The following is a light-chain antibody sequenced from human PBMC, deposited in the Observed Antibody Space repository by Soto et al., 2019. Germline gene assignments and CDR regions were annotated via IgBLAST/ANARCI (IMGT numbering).Light chain of an antibody. CDR1: KLGDKY. Sequence: SYELTQPPPVSVSPGQTASITCSGDKLGDKYACWYQQKPGQSPVLVIYQDSKRPSGIPERFSGSNSGNTATLTISGTQAMDEADYYCQAWDSSTEGVVFGGGTKLTVL. V-gene: IGLV3-1*01. CDR2: QDS. CDR3: QAWDSSTEGVV. J-gene: IGLJ2*01.